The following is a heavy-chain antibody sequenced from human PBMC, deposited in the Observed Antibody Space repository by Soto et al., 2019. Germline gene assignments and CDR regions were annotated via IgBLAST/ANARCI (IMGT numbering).Heavy chain of an antibody. Sequence: GASVKVSCKASGYTFTSYGISWVRQAPGQGLEWMAWINPYNGNTKYAEKFLGRVTVTTDTSTATAYMEVRSLTSDDTAVFYCARGGVGLAAPRVRPYWGQGTPVTVSS. J-gene: IGHJ4*02. CDR1: GYTFTSYG. D-gene: IGHD6-13*01. CDR2: INPYNGNT. V-gene: IGHV1-18*01. CDR3: ARGGVGLAAPRVRPY.